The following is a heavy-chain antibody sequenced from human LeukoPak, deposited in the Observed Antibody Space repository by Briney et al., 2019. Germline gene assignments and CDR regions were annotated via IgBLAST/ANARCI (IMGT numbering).Heavy chain of an antibody. CDR2: ISAYNGNT. CDR1: GYTLTSYG. V-gene: IGHV1-18*01. D-gene: IGHD3-22*01. J-gene: IGHJ4*02. Sequence: GASVKVSCKASGYTLTSYGISWVRQAPGQGLEWMGWISAYNGNTNYAQKLQGRVTMTTDTSTSTAYMELRSLRSDDTAVYYCARDLYSYDSSGYYDYWGQGTLVTVSS. CDR3: ARDLYSYDSSGYYDY.